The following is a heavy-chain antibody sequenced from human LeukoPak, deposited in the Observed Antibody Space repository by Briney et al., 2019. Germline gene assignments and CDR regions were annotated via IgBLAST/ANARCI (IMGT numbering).Heavy chain of an antibody. CDR2: ISGSGGTP. CDR3: ARAKVGAAGFFDY. CDR1: GLTFSSHA. J-gene: IGHJ4*02. V-gene: IGHV3-23*01. Sequence: GGSLRLSCAASGLTFSSHAMSWVRQAPGKGLEWVSTISGSGGTPYYADSVKGRFTISRDNSKNTLYLQMNSLRAENTAVYYCARAKVGAAGFFDYWGQGTLVTVSS. D-gene: IGHD6-13*01.